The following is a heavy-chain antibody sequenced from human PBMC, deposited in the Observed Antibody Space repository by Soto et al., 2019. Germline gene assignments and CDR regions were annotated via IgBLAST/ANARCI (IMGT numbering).Heavy chain of an antibody. J-gene: IGHJ6*02. CDR2: IIPIFGTA. V-gene: IGHV1-69*13. CDR3: ARPGVWSGYYTAPFYYYYGMDV. Sequence: SVKVSCKASGGTFSSYAISWVRQAPGQGLEWMGGIIPIFGTANYAQKFQGRVTITADESTSIAYMGLSSLRSEDTAVYYCARPGVWSGYYTAPFYYYYGMDVWGQGTTVTVS. D-gene: IGHD3-3*01. CDR1: GGTFSSYA.